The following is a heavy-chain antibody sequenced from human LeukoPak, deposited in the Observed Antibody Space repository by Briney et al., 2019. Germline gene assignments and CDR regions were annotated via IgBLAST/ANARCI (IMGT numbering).Heavy chain of an antibody. CDR3: ASGLVVERYYYYGMDV. J-gene: IGHJ6*02. V-gene: IGHV4-31*03. Sequence: SQTLSLTCTVSGASISSGGYYWSWIRQHPGKGLEWIVYIYYSGSTYYNPSLKSRVTISVDTSKNQFSLKLSSVTAADTAVYYCASGLVVERYYYYGMDVWGQGTTVTVSS. CDR2: IYYSGST. CDR1: GASISSGGYY. D-gene: IGHD3/OR15-3a*01.